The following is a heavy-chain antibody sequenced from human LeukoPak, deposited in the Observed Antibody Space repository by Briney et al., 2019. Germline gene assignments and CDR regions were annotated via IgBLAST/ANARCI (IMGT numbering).Heavy chain of an antibody. Sequence: GGSLRLSCAASGFTFSSYWMNWARQAPGKGLEWVSYISSSSGTIYYADSVKGRFTISRDNAKNSLYLQMNSLRAGDTAVYYCARAPFCGGDCYAQFDFWGQGTLVTVSS. CDR3: ARAPFCGGDCYAQFDF. J-gene: IGHJ4*02. D-gene: IGHD2-21*02. CDR2: ISSSSGTI. V-gene: IGHV3-48*01. CDR1: GFTFSSYW.